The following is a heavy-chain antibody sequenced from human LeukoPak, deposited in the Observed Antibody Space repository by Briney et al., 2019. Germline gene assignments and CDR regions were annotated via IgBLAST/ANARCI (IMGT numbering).Heavy chain of an antibody. CDR1: GFGFSNFW. D-gene: IGHD2/OR15-2a*01. V-gene: IGHV3-7*01. Sequence: GGSLRLSCAASGFGFSNFWMSWVRQAPGRGPEWVANIKEDGSLKNYVDSVEGRFTVSRDNAKNTLYLQMNSLRLEDTAVYYCVRDWAPASMQAAPFDCWGQGTLVTVSS. J-gene: IGHJ4*02. CDR2: IKEDGSLK. CDR3: VRDWAPASMQAAPFDC.